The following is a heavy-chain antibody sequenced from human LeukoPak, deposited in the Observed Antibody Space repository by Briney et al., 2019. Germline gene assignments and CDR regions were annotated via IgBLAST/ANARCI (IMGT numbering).Heavy chain of an antibody. J-gene: IGHJ3*02. CDR2: VSLSGLT. V-gene: IGHV4-4*02. CDR3: ARLRVSEQQLVRYAVDAFDI. D-gene: IGHD6-13*01. Sequence: SGTLSLTCGVSGGSITSTNWWSWVRQPPGQGLEWIGEVSLSGLTNYNPSLSSRVIMALDTSKNHLSLHLTSVTAADTAVYYCARLRVSEQQLVRYAVDAFDIWGQGTMVTVSS. CDR1: GGSITSTNW.